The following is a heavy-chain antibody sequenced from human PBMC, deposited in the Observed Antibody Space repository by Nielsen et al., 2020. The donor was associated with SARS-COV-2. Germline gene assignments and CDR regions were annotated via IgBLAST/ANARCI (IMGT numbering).Heavy chain of an antibody. CDR3: PRWRTYGNGWDF. J-gene: IGHJ4*02. CDR2: TSCFNGNT. V-gene: IGHV1-18*01. CDR1: AYTFINID. Sequence: ASVLIISNAAAYTFINIDRSRLLQPAAGELAWSGWTSCFNGNTNYLQKFKGRVTMTTQSPTGTVYMELRSLRADDTAIYYCPRWRTYGNGWDFWGQGTLVTVSS. D-gene: IGHD6-19*01.